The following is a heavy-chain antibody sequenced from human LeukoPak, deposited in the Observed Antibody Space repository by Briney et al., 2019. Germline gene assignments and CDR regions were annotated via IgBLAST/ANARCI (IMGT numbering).Heavy chain of an antibody. D-gene: IGHD6-13*01. Sequence: ASVKVSCKASGYTFTSYYMHWVRQAPGQGLEWMGIINPGGGSTTYAQKFQGRVTMTRDGSTSTVYMELSSLRSEDTAVYYCSSAITAAGSPHWFDPWGQGTLVIVSS. V-gene: IGHV1-46*03. J-gene: IGHJ5*02. CDR2: INPGGGST. CDR1: GYTFTSYY. CDR3: SSAITAAGSPHWFDP.